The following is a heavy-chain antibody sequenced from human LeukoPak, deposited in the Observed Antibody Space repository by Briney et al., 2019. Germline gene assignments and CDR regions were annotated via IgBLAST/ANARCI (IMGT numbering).Heavy chain of an antibody. CDR3: ARDSTRIAAAGTPALS. J-gene: IGHJ5*02. CDR2: IRYDGSNK. CDR1: GFPFSGYG. V-gene: IGHV3-30*02. Sequence: SGRSLRLSCAASGFPFSGYGMNWVRQAPGKGLEWVAFIRYDGSNKYYADSVKGRFTISRDNSKNTLYLQMNSLRAEDTAVYYCARDSTRIAAAGTPALSWGQGTLVTVSS. D-gene: IGHD6-13*01.